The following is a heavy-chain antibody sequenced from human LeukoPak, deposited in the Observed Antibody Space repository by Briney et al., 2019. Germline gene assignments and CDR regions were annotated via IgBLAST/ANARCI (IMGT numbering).Heavy chain of an antibody. V-gene: IGHV3-30*18. CDR2: ISDDGSTK. D-gene: IGHD3-10*02. Sequence: GGSLRLSCAASGFTFSFYGIHWVRQAPGKGLEGVAVISDDGSTKYYSDSVKGRFTVSRDNSKDTLYLQMNSLTTEDTAVYYCAKDRYYDIRGRLDPWGQGTLVTVSS. CDR1: GFTFSFYG. J-gene: IGHJ5*02. CDR3: AKDRYYDIRGRLDP.